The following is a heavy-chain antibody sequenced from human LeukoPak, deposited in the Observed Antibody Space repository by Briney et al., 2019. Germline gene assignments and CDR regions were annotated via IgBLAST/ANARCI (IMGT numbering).Heavy chain of an antibody. Sequence: GRFLRLSCAASGFTFSNYAVHWVRQAPGKGLEWVGIISYDGSQKYYADSVKGRFTISRDNSKNTLFLQMNSLRPEDTAVYYCARGTVLLWFGGDYWGQGTLVTVSS. CDR2: ISYDGSQK. CDR1: GFTFSNYA. CDR3: ARGTVLLWFGGDY. V-gene: IGHV3-30*04. D-gene: IGHD3-10*01. J-gene: IGHJ4*02.